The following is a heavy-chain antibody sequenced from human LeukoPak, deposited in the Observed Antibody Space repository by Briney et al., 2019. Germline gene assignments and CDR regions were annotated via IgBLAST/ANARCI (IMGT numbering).Heavy chain of an antibody. D-gene: IGHD3-22*01. V-gene: IGHV1-46*01. CDR2: INPSGGST. CDR3: ARAYYYDSSGYYRYYFDY. J-gene: IGHJ4*02. Sequence: ASVKVSCKASGYTFTSYYMHWVQQAPGQGLEWMGIINPSGGSTSYAQKFQGRVTMTRDTSTSTVYMELSSLRSEDTAVYYCARAYYYDSSGYYRYYFDYWGQGTLVTVSS. CDR1: GYTFTSYY.